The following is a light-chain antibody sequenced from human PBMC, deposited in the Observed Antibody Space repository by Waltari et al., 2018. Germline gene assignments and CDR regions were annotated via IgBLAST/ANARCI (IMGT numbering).Light chain of an antibody. J-gene: IGKJ4*01. Sequence: DIQMTQSPASLSASVGDRVTITCQASQDTKIFLNWYQQKSGKAPKLLIYDASNLQPGVPSRFSGSGSGTDFAFTISSLQPEDVATYYCQQYDDHPLTFGGGPRWRSN. CDR2: DAS. V-gene: IGKV1-33*01. CDR1: QDTKIF. CDR3: QQYDDHPLT.